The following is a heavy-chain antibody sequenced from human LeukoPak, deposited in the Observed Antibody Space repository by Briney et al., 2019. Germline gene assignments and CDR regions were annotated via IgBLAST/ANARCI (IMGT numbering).Heavy chain of an antibody. CDR2: ISYDGSNK. Sequence: GGSLRLSCAASGFTFSSYGMHWVRQAPGKGLEWVAVISYDGSNKYYADSVKGRFTISRDNSKNTLYLQMNSLRAEDTAVYYCANSNYVQRNFDYWGQGTLVTVSS. CDR3: ANSNYVQRNFDY. D-gene: IGHD4-11*01. V-gene: IGHV3-30*18. CDR1: GFTFSSYG. J-gene: IGHJ4*02.